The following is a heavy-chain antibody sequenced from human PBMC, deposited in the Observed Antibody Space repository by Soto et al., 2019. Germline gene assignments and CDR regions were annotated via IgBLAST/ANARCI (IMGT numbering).Heavy chain of an antibody. V-gene: IGHV3-21*01. D-gene: IGHD6-6*01. CDR3: ARVGGQLVPGFDY. CDR1: GFTFSSYS. CDR2: ISSSSSYI. Sequence: EVQLVESGGGLVKPWGSLRLSCAASGFTFSSYSMNWVRQAPGKGLEWVSSISSSSSYIYYADSVKGRFTISRDNAKNSLYLQMNSLRAEDTAVYYCARVGGQLVPGFDYWGQGTLVTDSS. J-gene: IGHJ4*02.